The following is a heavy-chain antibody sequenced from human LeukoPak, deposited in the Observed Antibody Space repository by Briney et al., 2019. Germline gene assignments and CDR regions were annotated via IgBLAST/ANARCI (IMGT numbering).Heavy chain of an antibody. Sequence: SGGSLRLSCAASGFIFSSYWMSWVRQAPGKGLEWVANIKQDGSEKYYVDSVKGRFTTSRDNAKNPLFLQTNSLRAEDTAVYYCARHVRFEGVDYWGQGTLVTVSS. V-gene: IGHV3-7*01. CDR3: ARHVRFEGVDY. CDR1: GFIFSSYW. CDR2: IKQDGSEK. J-gene: IGHJ4*02. D-gene: IGHD3-16*01.